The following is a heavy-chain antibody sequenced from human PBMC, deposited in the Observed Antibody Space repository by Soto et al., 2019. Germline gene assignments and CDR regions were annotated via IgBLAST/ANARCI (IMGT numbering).Heavy chain of an antibody. CDR2: IYYSGST. V-gene: IGHV4-31*03. CDR3: ARVVKQQLAPHFDY. D-gene: IGHD6-13*01. Sequence: SETLSLTCNVSGGSISIGGYYWSGIRPHPGKGLEWIGYIYYSGSTYYNPSLKSRVTISVDTSKNQFSLKLSSVTAADTAVYYCARVVKQQLAPHFDYWGQGTLVTVSS. CDR1: GGSISIGGYY. J-gene: IGHJ4*02.